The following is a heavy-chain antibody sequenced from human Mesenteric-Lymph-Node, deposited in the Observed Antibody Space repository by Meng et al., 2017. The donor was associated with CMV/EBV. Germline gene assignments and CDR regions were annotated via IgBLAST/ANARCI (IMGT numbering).Heavy chain of an antibody. V-gene: IGHV4-39*07. CDR3: ARISLREVDR. CDR1: GASISSSAYY. D-gene: IGHD3-22*01. J-gene: IGHJ6*03. Sequence: SSTLSLTCTVSGASISSSAYYWAWLRQPPGKGLEWMGYIFYTGTPYFNPSLKSQVTMSVDTSKSQFSLKVRSVSAADTAVYYCARISLREVDRGGKG. CDR2: IFYTGTP.